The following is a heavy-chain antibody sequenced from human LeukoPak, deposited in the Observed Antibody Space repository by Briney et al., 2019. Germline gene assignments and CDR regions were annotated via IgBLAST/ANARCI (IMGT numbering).Heavy chain of an antibody. CDR3: ARGLRWYDFDY. CDR1: GFTFSSYE. D-gene: IGHD4-23*01. Sequence: GGSLRLSCAASGFTFSSYEMNWVRQAPGKGLEWVSYISSSGSTIYYADSVKGRFTISRDNAKNSLYLQMNSLRAEDTAVYYCARGLRWYDFDYWGQGTLVTVSS. V-gene: IGHV3-48*03. CDR2: ISSSGSTI. J-gene: IGHJ4*02.